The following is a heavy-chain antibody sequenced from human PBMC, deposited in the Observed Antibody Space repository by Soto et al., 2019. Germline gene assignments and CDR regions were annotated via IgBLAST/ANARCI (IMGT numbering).Heavy chain of an antibody. Sequence: ASVKVSCKASGYTFTSYGISWVRQAPGQGLEWMGWISAYNGSTNYAQKLQGRVTMTTDTSTSTAYMELRSLRSDDTAVYYCASRMITFGGVAPAFDPWGQGTLVTVSS. V-gene: IGHV1-18*01. CDR3: ASRMITFGGVAPAFDP. CDR1: GYTFTSYG. J-gene: IGHJ5*02. CDR2: ISAYNGST. D-gene: IGHD3-16*01.